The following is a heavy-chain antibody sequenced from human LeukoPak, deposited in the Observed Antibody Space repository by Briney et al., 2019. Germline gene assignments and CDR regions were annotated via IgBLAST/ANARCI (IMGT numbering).Heavy chain of an antibody. Sequence: GGSLRLSCAASGFTFNSYGIHWVRQAPGKGLEWVALISDDGSNKYYADSVKGRFTISRDSSKNTLYLQMNSLRAEDTAVYYCARGAIAGANFDYWGQGALVTVSS. CDR3: ARGAIAGANFDY. J-gene: IGHJ4*02. D-gene: IGHD1-26*01. CDR1: GFTFNSYG. V-gene: IGHV3-30*03. CDR2: ISDDGSNK.